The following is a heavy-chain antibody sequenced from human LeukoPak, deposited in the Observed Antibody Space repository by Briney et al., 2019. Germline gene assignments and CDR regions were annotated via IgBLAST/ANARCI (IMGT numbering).Heavy chain of an antibody. CDR3: AKGNSGWYLAFDY. J-gene: IGHJ4*02. D-gene: IGHD6-19*01. CDR2: ISSSGSTI. CDR1: GFTFSSYE. V-gene: IGHV3-48*03. Sequence: GGSLRLSCAASGFTFSSYEMNWVRQAPGKGLEWVSYISSSGSTIYYADSVKGRFTISRDNAKNSLYLQMNSLRAEDTAVYYCAKGNSGWYLAFDYWGQGTLVTVSS.